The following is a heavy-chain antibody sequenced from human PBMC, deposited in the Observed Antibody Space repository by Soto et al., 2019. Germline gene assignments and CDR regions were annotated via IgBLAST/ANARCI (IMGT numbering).Heavy chain of an antibody. CDR2: IIPIFGTA. Sequence: ASVKVSCKASGGTFRTYAISWVRQAPGQGLEWMGGIIPIFGTANYAQKFQGRVTITADESTSTAYMELSSLRSEDTAVYYCARRPQDSSGYTLDYWGQGTLVTVSS. D-gene: IGHD3-22*01. J-gene: IGHJ4*02. CDR1: GGTFRTYA. V-gene: IGHV1-69*13. CDR3: ARRPQDSSGYTLDY.